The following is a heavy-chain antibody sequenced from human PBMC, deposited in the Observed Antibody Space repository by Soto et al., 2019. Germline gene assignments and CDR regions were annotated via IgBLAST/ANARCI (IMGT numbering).Heavy chain of an antibody. V-gene: IGHV1-24*01. CDR1: GYTLTELS. Sequence: ASVKVSCKVSGYTLTELSMHWVRQAPGKGLEWMGGFDPEDGETIYAQKFQGRVTMTEDTSTDTAYMELSSLRSEDTAVYYCATEFLDSSGYYSYNWFDPWGQGTLVTVSS. CDR3: ATEFLDSSGYYSYNWFDP. CDR2: FDPEDGET. J-gene: IGHJ5*02. D-gene: IGHD3-22*01.